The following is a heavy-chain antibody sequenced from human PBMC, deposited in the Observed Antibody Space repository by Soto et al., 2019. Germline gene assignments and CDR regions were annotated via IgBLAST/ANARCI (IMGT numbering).Heavy chain of an antibody. CDR2: IYYSGST. J-gene: IGHJ4*02. CDR1: GCSISSSSYY. Sequence: ASETLSLTCTVSGCSISSSSYYWGWIRQPPGKGLEWIGSIYYSGSTYYNPSLKSRVTISVDTSKNQFSLKLSSVTAADTAVYYCARGFPTVVTVDYWGQGTLVTVSS. CDR3: ARGFPTVVTVDY. D-gene: IGHD4-17*01. V-gene: IGHV4-39*01.